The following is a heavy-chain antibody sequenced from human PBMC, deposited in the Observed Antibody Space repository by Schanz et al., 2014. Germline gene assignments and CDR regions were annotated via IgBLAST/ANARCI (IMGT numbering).Heavy chain of an antibody. CDR3: ARDHRNPGGNMDV. Sequence: EVQLVESGGGLVQPGGSLRLSCAASGFTFSTYCMSWVRQAPGKGLEWVANIKQDESERSYVDSVKGRFTISRDNAKNSLYLQKNSLRAEDTAVYYCARDHRNPGGNMDVWGQGTTVTVSS. V-gene: IGHV3-7*01. CDR2: IKQDESER. CDR1: GFTFSTYC. J-gene: IGHJ6*02.